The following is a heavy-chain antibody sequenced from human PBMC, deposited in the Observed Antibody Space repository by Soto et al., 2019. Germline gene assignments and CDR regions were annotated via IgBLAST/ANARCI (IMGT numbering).Heavy chain of an antibody. V-gene: IGHV1-69*13. CDR1: GGTFSSYA. CDR3: ARIGDHTMGYDSTPFDT. CDR2: IIPIFGTA. D-gene: IGHD3-22*01. Sequence: SVKVSCKASGGTFSSYAISWVRQAPGQGLEWMGGIIPIFGTANYAQKFQGRVTITADESTSTAYMELSSLRSEDTAVYYCARIGDHTMGYDSTPFDTWGQGTLVTVSS. J-gene: IGHJ5*02.